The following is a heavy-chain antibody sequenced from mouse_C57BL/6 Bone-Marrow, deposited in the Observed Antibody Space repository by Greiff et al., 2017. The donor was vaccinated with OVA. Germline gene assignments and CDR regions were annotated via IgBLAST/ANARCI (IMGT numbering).Heavy chain of an antibody. D-gene: IGHD2-4*01. CDR2: INPNNGGS. CDR3: ARPRNDYDEAWLAY. CDR1: GYTFTDYY. V-gene: IGHV1-26*01. J-gene: IGHJ3*01. Sequence: VQLQQSGTELVKPGASVKISCKASGYTFTDYYMNWVKQSHGKSLEWIGDINPNNGGSSYNQKFKGKATLTVDKSSSTAYMELRSLTSEDSAVYYCARPRNDYDEAWLAYGGQGTLVTVSA.